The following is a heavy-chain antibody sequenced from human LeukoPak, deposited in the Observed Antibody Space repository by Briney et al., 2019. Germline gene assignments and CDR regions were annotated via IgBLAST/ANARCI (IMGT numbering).Heavy chain of an antibody. CDR2: ISAYNGNT. V-gene: IGHV1-18*01. CDR3: ARARGGGSNPNLNDY. D-gene: IGHD2-15*01. CDR1: GYTFTSYG. J-gene: IGHJ4*02. Sequence: GASVKVSCKASGYTFTSYGISWVRQAPGQGLEWMGWISAYNGNTNYAQKLQGRVTMTSDTSTSTAYMELRSLRSDDTAVYYCARARGGGSNPNLNDYWGQGTLVTVSS.